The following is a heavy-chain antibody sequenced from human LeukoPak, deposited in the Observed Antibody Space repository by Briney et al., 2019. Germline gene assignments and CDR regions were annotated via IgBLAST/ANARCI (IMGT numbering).Heavy chain of an antibody. CDR1: GYTFTGYY. J-gene: IGHJ4*02. D-gene: IGHD1-26*01. Sequence: GASVKVSCKASGYTFTGYYMHWVRQAPGQGLEWRGRINPNSGGTNYAQKFQGRVTMTRDTSISTAYMELSRLRSDDTAVYYCARDRSRVVGATIGYWGQGTLVTVSS. V-gene: IGHV1-2*06. CDR2: INPNSGGT. CDR3: ARDRSRVVGATIGY.